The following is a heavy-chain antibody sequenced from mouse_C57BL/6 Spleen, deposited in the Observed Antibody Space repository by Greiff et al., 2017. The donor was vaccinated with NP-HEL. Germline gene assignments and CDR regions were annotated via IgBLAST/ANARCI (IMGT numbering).Heavy chain of an antibody. J-gene: IGHJ2*01. Sequence: QVQLKQPGAELVMPGASVKLSCKASGYTFTSYWMHWVKQRPGQGLEWIGEIDPSDSYTNYNQKFKGKSTLTVDKSSSTAYMQLSSLTSEDSAVYYCARSLITTVVVDYWGQGTTLTVSS. CDR3: ARSLITTVVVDY. V-gene: IGHV1-69*01. CDR2: IDPSDSYT. CDR1: GYTFTSYW. D-gene: IGHD1-1*01.